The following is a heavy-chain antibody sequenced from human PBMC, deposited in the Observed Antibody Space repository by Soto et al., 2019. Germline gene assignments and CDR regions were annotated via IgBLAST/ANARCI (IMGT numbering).Heavy chain of an antibody. Sequence: SETLSLTCTVSGGSISSGGYYWSWIRQHPGKGLEWIGYIYYSGSTYYNPSLKSRVTISVDTSKNQFSLKLSSVTAADTAVYYCARVLYYYDSSGYYPGPYFDYWGQGTLVTV. J-gene: IGHJ4*02. CDR3: ARVLYYYDSSGYYPGPYFDY. CDR1: GGSISSGGYY. CDR2: IYYSGST. D-gene: IGHD3-22*01. V-gene: IGHV4-31*03.